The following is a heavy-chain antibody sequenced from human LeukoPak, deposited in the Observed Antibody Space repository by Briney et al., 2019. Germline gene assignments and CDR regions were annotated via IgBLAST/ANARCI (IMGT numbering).Heavy chain of an antibody. CDR3: AKVFMVRGVIYTYYYYYGMDV. J-gene: IGHJ6*02. V-gene: IGHV3-30*18. CDR2: ISYDGSNK. D-gene: IGHD3-10*01. CDR1: GFTFSSYG. Sequence: GGSLRLSCAASGFTFSSYGMHWVRQAPGKGLEGGAVISYDGSNKYYADSVKGRFTISRDNSKNTLYLQMNSLRAEDTAVYYCAKVFMVRGVIYTYYYYYGMDVWGRGTTVTVSS.